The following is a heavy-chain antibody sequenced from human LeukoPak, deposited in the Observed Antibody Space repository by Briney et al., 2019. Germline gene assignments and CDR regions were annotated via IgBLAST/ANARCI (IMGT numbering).Heavy chain of an antibody. CDR2: IYYSGST. J-gene: IGHJ4*02. V-gene: IGHV4-59*12. D-gene: IGHD3-22*01. Sequence: SETLFLTCTVSGGSISSYYWSWIRQPPGKGLEWIGYIYYSGSTSYNPSLKSRVTISVDTSKNQFSLKLSSVTAADTAVYYCARTLDYYDSSGYYWFDYWGQGTLVTVSS. CDR1: GGSISSYY. CDR3: ARTLDYYDSSGYYWFDY.